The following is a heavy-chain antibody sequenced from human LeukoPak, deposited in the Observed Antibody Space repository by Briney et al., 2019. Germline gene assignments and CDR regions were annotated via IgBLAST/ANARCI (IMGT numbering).Heavy chain of an antibody. CDR3: ARDTALTTIAGGPEH. CDR2: ISGYNYDT. D-gene: IGHD2-8*02. J-gene: IGHJ1*01. V-gene: IGHV1-18*01. Sequence: ASVKVSCKASGYTFASYGITWVRQAPGQGLEWVGWISGYNYDTYYAQNLQGRVTMTTDISTSTAYMELRSLTSDDTALYYCARDTALTTIAGGPEHWGQGTLVIVSS. CDR1: GYTFASYG.